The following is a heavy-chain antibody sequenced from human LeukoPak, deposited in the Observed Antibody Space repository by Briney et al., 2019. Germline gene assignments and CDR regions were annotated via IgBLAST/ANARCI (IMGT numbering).Heavy chain of an antibody. Sequence: GGSLRLSCAASGFTFSGYAMNWVRQAPGKGLEWVSTICDSGGSTYYTDSVKGRFTISRDNSKNTLYLQMSSLRAEDTAVYYCAKGRGLHCGVDCYSDCWGQGTLVTVPS. CDR3: AKGRGLHCGVDCYSDC. CDR2: ICDSGGST. D-gene: IGHD2-21*02. J-gene: IGHJ4*02. CDR1: GFTFSGYA. V-gene: IGHV3-23*01.